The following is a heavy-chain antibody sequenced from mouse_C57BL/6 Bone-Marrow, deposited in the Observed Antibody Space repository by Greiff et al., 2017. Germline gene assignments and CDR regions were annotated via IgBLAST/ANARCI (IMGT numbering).Heavy chain of an antibody. Sequence: QVQLQQPGAELVKPGASVKMSCKASGYTFTSYWITWVKQRPGQGLEWIGDIYPGSGSTNYNEKFKSKATLTVDTSSSAAYMQLSSLTSEDSAVYYCARGGNYDYDAMDYWGQGTSVTVSS. CDR2: IYPGSGST. CDR1: GYTFTSYW. CDR3: ARGGNYDYDAMDY. V-gene: IGHV1-55*01. J-gene: IGHJ4*01. D-gene: IGHD2-1*01.